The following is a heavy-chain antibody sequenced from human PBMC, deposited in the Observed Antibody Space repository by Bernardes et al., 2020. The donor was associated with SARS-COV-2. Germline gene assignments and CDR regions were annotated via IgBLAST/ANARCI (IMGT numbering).Heavy chain of an antibody. J-gene: IGHJ4*02. D-gene: IGHD3-10*01. CDR3: HYASGSHGWASRGTVDY. V-gene: IGHV3-23*01. Sequence: GGSLRLSCAASGFTFNYYAMTWVRQAPGKGLEWVSSITGSGITTYYADSVKGRFTISRDNSKNTLYLQMNSLRVEDTAIYYCHYASGSHGWASRGTVDYWGQGTLVTVSS. CDR2: ITGSGITT. CDR1: GFTFNYYA.